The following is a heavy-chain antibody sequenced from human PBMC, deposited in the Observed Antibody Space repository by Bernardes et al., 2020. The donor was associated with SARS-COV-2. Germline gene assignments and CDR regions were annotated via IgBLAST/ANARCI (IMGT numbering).Heavy chain of an antibody. J-gene: IGHJ4*02. CDR3: ARGPVGPPDF. Sequence: ASVKVSCKTSEYTCTAYYIHWVRQAPGQGREWKGLINPSRGITNYAQKFPGRLTMTRDTSITTAYRELSGLKSDATGVYYCARGPVGPPDFWGQGPLVTVSS. CDR2: INPSRGIT. D-gene: IGHD1-26*01. CDR1: EYTCTAYY. V-gene: IGHV1-2*02.